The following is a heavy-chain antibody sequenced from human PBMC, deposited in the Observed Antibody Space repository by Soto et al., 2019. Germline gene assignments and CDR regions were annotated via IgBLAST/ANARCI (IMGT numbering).Heavy chain of an antibody. J-gene: IGHJ4*02. V-gene: IGHV3-23*01. CDR1: GINFLTYA. CDR2: ISSSGIT. CDR3: TKMGTSIWYMDYFDY. D-gene: IGHD3-3*02. Sequence: DVQLLESGGGLVQSGGSLRFSCAAPGINFLTYAMAWVRQAPGKGLEWVSVISSSGITYYADSVKGRFTISRDISNSTLFLQMNSLRVEDTAVYYCTKMGTSIWYMDYFDYWGRGSLVIVSS.